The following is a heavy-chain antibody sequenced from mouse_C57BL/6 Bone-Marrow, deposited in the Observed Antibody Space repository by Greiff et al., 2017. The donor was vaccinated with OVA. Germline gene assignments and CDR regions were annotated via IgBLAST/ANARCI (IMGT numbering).Heavy chain of an antibody. J-gene: IGHJ2*01. Sequence: QVQLQQSGPELVKPGASVKISCKASGYAFSSSWMNWVKQRPGKGLEWIGRIYPGDGDTNYNGKFKGKATLTADKSSSTAYMQLSSLTSEDSAVYFCARYGVDYWGQGTTLTVSS. D-gene: IGHD1-1*02. CDR2: IYPGDGDT. CDR1: GYAFSSSW. CDR3: ARYGVDY. V-gene: IGHV1-82*01.